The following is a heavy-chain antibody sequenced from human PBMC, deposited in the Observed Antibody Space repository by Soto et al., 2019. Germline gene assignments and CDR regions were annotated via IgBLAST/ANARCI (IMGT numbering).Heavy chain of an antibody. CDR1: GYTFTSYG. CDR3: VVAAQPYFFDY. J-gene: IGHJ4*02. Sequence: QVQLVQSGAEVKKPGASVKVSCKASGYTFTSYGISWVRQAPGQGLGWMGWISDYNGNTNYAQKLQGRATMTSDTPTSTAYLELRSLRSDDTAVYYCVVAAQPYFFDYWGQGTLVTVSS. D-gene: IGHD2-15*01. CDR2: ISDYNGNT. V-gene: IGHV1-18*01.